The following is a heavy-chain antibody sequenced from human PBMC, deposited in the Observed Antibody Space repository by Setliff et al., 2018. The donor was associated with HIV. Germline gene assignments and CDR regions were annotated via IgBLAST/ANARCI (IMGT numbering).Heavy chain of an antibody. Sequence: PGESLKISCKGSKYSFDNYWIGWVRQMPGKGLQYIGIIYPSDSDTRYSPSLQRQATLSADKSTSTVYLELTNLKASDSGVYYCARRGYSGFEGAWFDDWGQGTLGTVSS. J-gene: IGHJ4*02. CDR1: KYSFDNYW. CDR2: IYPSDSDT. D-gene: IGHD5-12*01. CDR3: ARRGYSGFEGAWFDD. V-gene: IGHV5-51*01.